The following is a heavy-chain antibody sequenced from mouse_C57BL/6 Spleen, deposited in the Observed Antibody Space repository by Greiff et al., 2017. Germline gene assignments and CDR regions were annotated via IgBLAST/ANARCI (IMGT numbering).Heavy chain of an antibody. J-gene: IGHJ4*01. CDR3: AIEGSDGYYVDYAMDY. D-gene: IGHD2-3*01. CDR2: IHPSDSDT. CDR1: GYTFTSYW. Sequence: QVQLKQPGAELVRPGTSVKLSCKASGYTFTSYWMHWVKQRPGQGLEWIGRIHPSDSDTNYNQKFKGKATLTVDKSSSTAYMQLSSLTSEDSAVYYCAIEGSDGYYVDYAMDYWGQGTSVTVSS. V-gene: IGHV1-74*01.